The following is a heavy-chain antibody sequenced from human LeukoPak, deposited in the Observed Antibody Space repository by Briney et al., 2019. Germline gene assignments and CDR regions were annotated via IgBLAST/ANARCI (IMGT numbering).Heavy chain of an antibody. V-gene: IGHV1-8*01. CDR3: ARVIAAGWYYYYYMDV. J-gene: IGHJ6*03. D-gene: IGHD6-25*01. CDR1: GYTFTSYG. CDR2: MNPNSGNT. Sequence: ASVKVSCKASGYTFTSYGINWVRQATGQGLEWMGWMNPNSGNTGYAQKFQGRVTMTRNTSISTAYMELSSLRSEDTAVYYCARVIAAGWYYYYYMDVWGKGTTVTVSS.